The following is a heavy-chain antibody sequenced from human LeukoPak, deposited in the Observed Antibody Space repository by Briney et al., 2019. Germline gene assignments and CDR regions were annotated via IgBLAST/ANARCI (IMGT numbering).Heavy chain of an antibody. CDR2: ISSSSSSI. V-gene: IGHV3-21*01. CDR3: ARDRIVGATPYDY. CDR1: GFTFSRYG. J-gene: IGHJ4*02. Sequence: PGGSLRLSCSASGFTFSRYGMHWVRQAPGKGLEWVSRISSSSSSIYYADSVKGRFTISRDDGKNSLYLQMNSLRAEDTAVYYCARDRIVGATPYDYWGQGSLVTVSS. D-gene: IGHD1-26*01.